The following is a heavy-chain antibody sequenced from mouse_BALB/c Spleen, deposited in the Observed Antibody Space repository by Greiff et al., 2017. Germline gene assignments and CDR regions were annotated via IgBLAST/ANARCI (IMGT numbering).Heavy chain of an antibody. J-gene: IGHJ2*01. Sequence: QVHVKQSGAELAKPGASVKMSCKASGYTFTSYWMHWVKQRPGQGLEWIGYINPSTGYTEYNQKFKDKATLTADKSSSTAYMQLSSLTSEDSAVYYCARDYGSRYWGQGTTLTVSS. CDR3: ARDYGSRY. D-gene: IGHD1-1*01. V-gene: IGHV1-7*01. CDR1: GYTFTSYW. CDR2: INPSTGYT.